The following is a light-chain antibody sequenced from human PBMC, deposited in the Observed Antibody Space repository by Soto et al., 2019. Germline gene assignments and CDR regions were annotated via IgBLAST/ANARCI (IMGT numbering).Light chain of an antibody. CDR2: KAS. CDR3: QQYNSYPWT. Sequence: IQMTQSPSSLSASVGDRVTMTCRASQSISRWLAWYQQAPGKAPKLXIYKASSLASGVPSRCLRSGAGTDCTRTISSLQPGDVPTDDCQQYNSYPWTFSPGTKVDTK. J-gene: IGKJ1*01. V-gene: IGKV1-5*03. CDR1: QSISRW.